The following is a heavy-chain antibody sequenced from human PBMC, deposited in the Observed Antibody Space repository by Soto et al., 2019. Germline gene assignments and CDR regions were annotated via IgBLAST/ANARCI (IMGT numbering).Heavy chain of an antibody. CDR3: ARERWGHNRYYYYYYMDV. D-gene: IGHD3-16*01. CDR2: ISSSGSTI. Sequence: GGSLRLSCAASGFTFSDYYMSWIRQAPGKGLEWVSYISSSGSTIYYADSVKGRFTISRDNAKNSLYLQMNSLRAEDTAVYYCARERWGHNRYYYYYYMDVWGKGTTVTVSS. J-gene: IGHJ6*03. V-gene: IGHV3-11*01. CDR1: GFTFSDYY.